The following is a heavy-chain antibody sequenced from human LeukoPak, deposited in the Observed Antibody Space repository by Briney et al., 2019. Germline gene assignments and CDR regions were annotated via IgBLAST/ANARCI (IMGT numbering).Heavy chain of an antibody. Sequence: GGSLRLSCAASGFTFDDYAMHWVRHAPGKGLEWVSGISWNSGSIGYADSVKGRFTISRDNAKNSLYLQMNSLRAEDMALYYCAKDFSGSYAGAFDIWGQGTMVTVSS. V-gene: IGHV3-9*03. CDR1: GFTFDDYA. J-gene: IGHJ3*02. CDR3: AKDFSGSYAGAFDI. CDR2: ISWNSGSI. D-gene: IGHD1-26*01.